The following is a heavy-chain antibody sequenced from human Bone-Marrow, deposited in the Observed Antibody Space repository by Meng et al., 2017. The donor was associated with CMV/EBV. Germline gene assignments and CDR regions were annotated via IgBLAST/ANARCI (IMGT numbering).Heavy chain of an antibody. CDR2: IRYDGSNK. V-gene: IGHV3-30*02. CDR1: GFTFSSYG. CDR3: AKDGALYYYDSSGYYGSGVSFDY. D-gene: IGHD3-22*01. Sequence: GESLKISCAASGFTFSSYGMHWVRQAPGKGLEWVAFIRYDGSNKYYADSVKGRFTISRDNSKNTLYLQMNSQRAEDTAVYYCAKDGALYYYDSSGYYGSGVSFDYWGQGTLVTVSS. J-gene: IGHJ4*02.